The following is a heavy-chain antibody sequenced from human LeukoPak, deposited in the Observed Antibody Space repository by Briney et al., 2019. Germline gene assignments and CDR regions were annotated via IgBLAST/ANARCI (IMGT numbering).Heavy chain of an antibody. CDR3: ASGTAEAPLDN. CDR2: FNNMEIYT. J-gene: IGHJ4*02. Sequence: PGGSLRLSCAASGFSLSDYYMSWIRQAPGKGLEWIAYFNNMEIYTNYAESVKGRSTISRDSAKNSLYLQMNSLRADDTAVYYCASGTAEAPLDNWGQGTLVTVSS. V-gene: IGHV3-11*03. D-gene: IGHD6-13*01. CDR1: GFSLSDYY.